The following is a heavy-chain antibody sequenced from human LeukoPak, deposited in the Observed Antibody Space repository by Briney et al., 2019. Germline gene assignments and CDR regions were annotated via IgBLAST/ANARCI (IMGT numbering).Heavy chain of an antibody. CDR2: IYSGGST. Sequence: GGSLRLSCAASGFTVSSNYMSWVRQAPGKGLEWVSVIYSGGSTYYADSVKGRFTISRDNSKNTLCLQMNSLRAEDTAVYYCARSAEYYDSSGYYILTYWGQGTLVTVSS. CDR1: GFTVSSNY. CDR3: ARSAEYYDSSGYYILTY. V-gene: IGHV3-66*01. D-gene: IGHD3-22*01. J-gene: IGHJ4*02.